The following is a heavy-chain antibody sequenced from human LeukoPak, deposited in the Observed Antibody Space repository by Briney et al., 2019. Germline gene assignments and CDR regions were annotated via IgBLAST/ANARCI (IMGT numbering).Heavy chain of an antibody. Sequence: KTGGSLRLSCAASGFTFNYYWMTWVRQGPGKGLEWVATIKEDGSERYYVESVKGRFTISRDNAKNSLYLQMNSLRVEDTALYYCARDNASGSSYGSSFHFWGQGTMVTVSS. CDR2: IKEDGSER. CDR3: ARDNASGSSYGSSFHF. V-gene: IGHV3-7*01. CDR1: GFTFNYYW. J-gene: IGHJ3*01. D-gene: IGHD1-26*01.